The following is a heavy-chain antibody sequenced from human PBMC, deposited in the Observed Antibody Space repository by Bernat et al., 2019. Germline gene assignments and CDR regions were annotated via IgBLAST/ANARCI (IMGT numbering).Heavy chain of an antibody. D-gene: IGHD4-17*01. V-gene: IGHV1-18*01. CDR2: ISAYNGNT. J-gene: IGHJ4*02. CDR1: GYTFTSYG. CDR3: ARSPLGYGDYVRFLLADY. Sequence: QVQLVQSGAEVKKPAASVKVSCKASGYTFTSYGISWVRQAPGQGLEWMGWISAYNGNTNYAQKLQGRVTMTTDTSTSTAYMELRSLRSDDTAVYYCARSPLGYGDYVRFLLADYWGQGTLVTVSS.